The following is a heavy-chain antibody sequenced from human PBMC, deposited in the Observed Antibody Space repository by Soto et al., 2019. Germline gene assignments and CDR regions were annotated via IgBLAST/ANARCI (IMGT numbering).Heavy chain of an antibody. Sequence: PSETLSLTCTVSSGSISSYYGSWIRQPPGKGLEWIGYIYYSGSTNYNPSLKSRVTISVDTSKNQFSLKLSSVTAADTAVYYCARVRRLGSDAFGIRGQGTMVTVSS. CDR1: SGSISSYY. D-gene: IGHD3-16*01. J-gene: IGHJ3*02. CDR3: ARVRRLGSDAFGI. V-gene: IGHV4-59*01. CDR2: IYYSGST.